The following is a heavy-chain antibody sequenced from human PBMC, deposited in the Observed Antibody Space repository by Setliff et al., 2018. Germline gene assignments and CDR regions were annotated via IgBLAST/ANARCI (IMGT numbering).Heavy chain of an antibody. V-gene: IGHV4-39*01. D-gene: IGHD2-15*01. CDR1: GDSVSSSRFY. CDR3: ARASVVHAIAVGY. CDR2: IFYNGMA. Sequence: PSETLSLTCTVSGDSVSSSRFYWAWIRQPPGKGLEWIGSIFYNGMAYYNPSLKSRVTMSVDTSKNQFSLNLTSVTAADTAVYYCARASVVHAIAVGYWGQGTLVTVSS. J-gene: IGHJ4*02.